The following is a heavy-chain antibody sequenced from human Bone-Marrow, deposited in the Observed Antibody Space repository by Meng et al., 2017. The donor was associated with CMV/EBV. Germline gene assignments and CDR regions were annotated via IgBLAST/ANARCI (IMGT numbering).Heavy chain of an antibody. CDR1: GYSFTSYW. J-gene: IGHJ4*02. CDR2: IYPGDSDT. D-gene: IGHD1-7*01. V-gene: IGHV5-51*01. CDR3: AKEAGTTYSPRPFDY. Sequence: KVSCKGSGYSFTSYWIGWVRQMPGKGLEWMGIIYPGDSDTRYSPSFQGQVTISADKSISTAYLQWSSLKASDTAMYYFAKEAGTTYSPRPFDYWGQGTLVTVSS.